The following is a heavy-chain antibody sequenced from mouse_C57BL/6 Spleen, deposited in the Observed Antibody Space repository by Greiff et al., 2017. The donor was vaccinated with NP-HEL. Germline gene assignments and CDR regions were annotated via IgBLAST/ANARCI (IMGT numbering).Heavy chain of an antibody. Sequence: QVQLQQPGAELVRPGTSVKLSCKASGYTFTSYWMHWVKQRPGQGLEWIGVIDPSDSYTNYNQKFKGKATLTVDTSSSTAYMQLSSLTSEDSAVYYCARGHYGSSHWYFDVWGKGTTVTVAS. CDR3: ARGHYGSSHWYFDV. V-gene: IGHV1-59*01. CDR2: IDPSDSYT. D-gene: IGHD1-1*01. CDR1: GYTFTSYW. J-gene: IGHJ1*03.